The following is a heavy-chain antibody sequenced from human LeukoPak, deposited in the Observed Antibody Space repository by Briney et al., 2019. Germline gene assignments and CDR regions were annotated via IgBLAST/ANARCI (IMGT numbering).Heavy chain of an antibody. J-gene: IGHJ6*03. CDR2: MNPNSGNT. D-gene: IGHD3-10*01. V-gene: IGHV1-8*01. CDR1: GYTFTSYD. CDR3: ARGSYGSGSYFPYYYYYMDV. Sequence: ASVKVSCKASGYTFTSYDINWVRQATGQGLEWMGWMNPNSGNTGYAQKFQGRVTITRNTSISTAYMELSSLRSEDTAVYYCARGSYGSGSYFPYYYYYMDVWGKGTTVTISS.